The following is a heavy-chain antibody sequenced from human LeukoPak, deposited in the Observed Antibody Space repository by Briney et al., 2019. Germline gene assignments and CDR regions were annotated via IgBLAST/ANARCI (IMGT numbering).Heavy chain of an antibody. CDR1: GFTFDAFG. J-gene: IGHJ4*02. CDR2: ISFHGSDK. CDR3: AKSAETDDFWSGYPKGAFDY. V-gene: IGHV3-30*18. Sequence: PGRSLRLSCTTSGFTFDAFGMHWVRQAPGKGPEWLTVISFHGSDKYYADSVKGRFTVSRDNSNSTLYLQMNSLRAEDMALYYCAKSAETDDFWSGYPKGAFDYWGQGTLVTVSS. D-gene: IGHD3-3*01.